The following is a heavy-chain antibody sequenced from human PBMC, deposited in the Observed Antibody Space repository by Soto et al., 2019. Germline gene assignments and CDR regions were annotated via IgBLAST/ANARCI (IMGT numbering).Heavy chain of an antibody. CDR2: ISPNSGNT. Sequence: GASVKVSCKASGYTFTGYYMHWVRQAPGQGFEWMGRISPNSGNTNYAQKFQERVTITRDMSTSTAYMELSSLRSEDTAVYYCAAPVWDYYYGMDVWGQGTTVTVSS. J-gene: IGHJ6*02. V-gene: IGHV1-2*02. CDR1: GYTFTGYY. D-gene: IGHD3-16*01. CDR3: AAPVWDYYYGMDV.